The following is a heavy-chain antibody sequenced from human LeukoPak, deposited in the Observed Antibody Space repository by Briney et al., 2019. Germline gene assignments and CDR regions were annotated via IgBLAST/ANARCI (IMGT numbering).Heavy chain of an antibody. D-gene: IGHD6-13*01. Sequence: PGGSLRLSCAASGFTFSSYVMHWVRQAPGKGLEWVAIISYDGSNEYYADSVKGRFTISRDNSKNTLYLQMNSLRVADTAVYYCARAHLTAAGTRNAFDIWGQGTMVTVSS. V-gene: IGHV3-30*04. J-gene: IGHJ3*02. CDR1: GFTFSSYV. CDR2: ISYDGSNE. CDR3: ARAHLTAAGTRNAFDI.